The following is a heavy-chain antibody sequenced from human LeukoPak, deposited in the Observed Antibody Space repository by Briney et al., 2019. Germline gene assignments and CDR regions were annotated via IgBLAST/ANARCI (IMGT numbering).Heavy chain of an antibody. V-gene: IGHV3-30-3*01. CDR3: AREVVPAAAIDY. CDR2: ISYDGSNK. D-gene: IGHD2-2*01. J-gene: IGHJ4*02. Sequence: GGSLRLSCAASGFTFSSYAMHWVRQAPGKGPEWVAVISYDGSNKYYADSVKGRFTISRDNSKNTLYLQMNSLRAEDTAVYYCAREVVPAAAIDYWGQGTLVTVSS. CDR1: GFTFSSYA.